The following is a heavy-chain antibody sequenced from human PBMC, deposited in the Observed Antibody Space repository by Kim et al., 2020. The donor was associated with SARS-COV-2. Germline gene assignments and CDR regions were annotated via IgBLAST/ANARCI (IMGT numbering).Heavy chain of an antibody. CDR1: GYTFTSYA. V-gene: IGHV7-4-1*02. J-gene: IGHJ5*02. Sequence: ASVTVSCKASGYTFTSYAMNWVRQAPGQGLEWMGWINTNTGNPTYAQGFTGRFVFSLDTSVSTAYLQISSLKAEDTAVYYCARDVPLYSSSSDWFDPWGQGTLVTVSS. D-gene: IGHD6-13*01. CDR3: ARDVPLYSSSSDWFDP. CDR2: INTNTGNP.